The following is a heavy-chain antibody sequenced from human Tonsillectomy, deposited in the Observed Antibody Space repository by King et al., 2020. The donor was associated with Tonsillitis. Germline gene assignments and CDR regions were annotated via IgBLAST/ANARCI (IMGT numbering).Heavy chain of an antibody. J-gene: IGHJ4*02. D-gene: IGHD6-25*01. V-gene: IGHV3-48*01. Sequence: VQLVESGGGLVQPGGSLRLSCVASGFTFSSNSMNWVRQAPGKGLEWVSFISGSRTSIYYADSVKGRFTISRDNARNSVYLQMNRLTAEDTAVYYCARDAGADNIGWPIFDYWGQGTLVTVSS. CDR2: ISGSRTSI. CDR1: GFTFSSNS. CDR3: ARDAGADNIGWPIFDY.